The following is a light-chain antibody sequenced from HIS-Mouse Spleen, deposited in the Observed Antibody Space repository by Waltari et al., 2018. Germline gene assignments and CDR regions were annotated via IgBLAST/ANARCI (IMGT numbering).Light chain of an antibody. CDR3: QQYNNWPPLT. J-gene: IGKJ4*01. V-gene: IGKV3-15*01. Sequence: EIVMTQSPATPSVSPGERATRSCRPSQSDSSNLAWYQQKPGQAPRLLIYGASTRATGIPARFSVSGSGTEFTLTISSLQSEDFAVDYCQQYNNWPPLTFGGGTKVEIK. CDR1: QSDSSN. CDR2: GAS.